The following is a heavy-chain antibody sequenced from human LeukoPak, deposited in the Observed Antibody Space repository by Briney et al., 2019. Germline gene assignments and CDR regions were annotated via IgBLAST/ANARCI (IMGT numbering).Heavy chain of an antibody. Sequence: GGSLRLSCAASGFTFSSYEMHWVRQAPGKGLEWVSYISTTGTTIYYADSVKGRFTISRLNSKNTLYLQMNNLRTEDTAIYYCARAQNIPPPAWFDPWGQGTLVTVSS. CDR3: ARAQNIPPPAWFDP. CDR1: GFTFSSYE. V-gene: IGHV3-48*03. D-gene: IGHD2/OR15-2a*01. CDR2: ISTTGTTI. J-gene: IGHJ5*02.